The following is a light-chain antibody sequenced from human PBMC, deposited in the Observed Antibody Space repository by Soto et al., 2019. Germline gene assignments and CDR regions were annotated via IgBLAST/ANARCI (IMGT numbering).Light chain of an antibody. J-gene: IGLJ2*01. CDR2: EVS. CDR3: SSYAGSNNVV. Sequence: QSALTQPPSASGSPGQSVTISCTGTSSDVGVYNYVSWYQQHPGKAPNLLIYEVSKRPSGVPDRFSGSKSGNTASLTVSGLQAEDEADFYCSSYAGSNNVVFGGGTQLTVL. V-gene: IGLV2-8*01. CDR1: SSDVGVYNY.